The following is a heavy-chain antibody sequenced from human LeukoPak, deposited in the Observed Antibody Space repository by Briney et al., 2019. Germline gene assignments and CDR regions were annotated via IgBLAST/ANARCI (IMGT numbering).Heavy chain of an antibody. V-gene: IGHV3-30*02. D-gene: IGHD5-18*01. CDR3: AKERDTAMVTIDY. CDR1: GFTFSSYG. J-gene: IGHJ4*02. Sequence: GGSLRLSCAASGFTFSSYGMHWVHQAPGKGLEWVAFIRYDGSNKYYADSVKGRFTISRDNSKNTLYLQMNSLRAEDTAVYYCAKERDTAMVTIDYWGQGTLVTVSS. CDR2: IRYDGSNK.